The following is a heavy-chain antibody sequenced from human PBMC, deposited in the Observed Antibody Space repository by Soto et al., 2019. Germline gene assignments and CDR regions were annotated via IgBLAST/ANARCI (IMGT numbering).Heavy chain of an antibody. J-gene: IGHJ6*02. D-gene: IGHD2-2*01. V-gene: IGHV1-69*06. CDR3: GGVSCSSTGCYESYYYGMDV. CDR1: GGTFSSYA. Sequence: ASVKVSCKASGGTFSSYAICWVRQAPGQGLEWMGGIIPIFGTANYAQKFQGRVTITADKSTSTAYMELNSLRYEDTAVYYCGGVSCSSTGCYESYYYGMDVWGQGTTVTVSS. CDR2: IIPIFGTA.